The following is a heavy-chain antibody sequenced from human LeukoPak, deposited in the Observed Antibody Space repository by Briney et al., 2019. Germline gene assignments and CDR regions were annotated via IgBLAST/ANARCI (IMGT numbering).Heavy chain of an antibody. Sequence: ASVKVFCKASGYTFTSYAMHWVRQAPGQRLEWMGWINAGNGNTKYSQKLQGRVTMTTDTSTSTAYMELRSLRSDDTAVYYCARDSAGYYDSSGYAGARLDYWGQGTLVTVSS. CDR3: ARDSAGYYDSSGYAGARLDY. CDR1: GYTFTSYA. CDR2: INAGNGNT. J-gene: IGHJ4*02. V-gene: IGHV1-3*01. D-gene: IGHD3-22*01.